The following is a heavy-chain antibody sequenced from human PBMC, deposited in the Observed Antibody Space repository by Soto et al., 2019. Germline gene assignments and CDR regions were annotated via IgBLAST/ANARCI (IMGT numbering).Heavy chain of an antibody. CDR2: INAGNGNT. J-gene: IGHJ6*04. V-gene: IGHV1-3*01. CDR1: GYTFTNYA. Sequence: ASVKVSCKASGYTFTNYAIHWVRQAPGQWLEWMGWINAGNGNTKYSQKFQGRVTITRDTSASTAYMELSSLRSEDTAVYYCARDIEVLTTILYHYYAVDVWGKGTTVTVSS. CDR3: ARDIEVLTTILYHYYAVDV. D-gene: IGHD2-21*02.